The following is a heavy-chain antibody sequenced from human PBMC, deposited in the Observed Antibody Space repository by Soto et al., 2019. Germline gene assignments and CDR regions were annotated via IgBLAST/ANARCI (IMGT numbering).Heavy chain of an antibody. CDR3: ARVILGTVTGTGSYFDY. D-gene: IGHD4-17*01. CDR1: GGSISRYY. J-gene: IGHJ4*02. CDR2: IYYSGST. Sequence: SETLSLTCTVSGGSISRYYWSWSRQPPGKGLEWIGYIYYSGSTNYNPSLKSRVTISVDTSKNQFSLKLSSVTAADTAVYYCARVILGTVTGTGSYFDYWGQGTLSTVSS. V-gene: IGHV4-59*01.